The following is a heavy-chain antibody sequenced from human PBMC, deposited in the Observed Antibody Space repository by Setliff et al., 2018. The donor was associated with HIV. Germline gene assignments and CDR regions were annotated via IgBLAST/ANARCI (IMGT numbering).Heavy chain of an antibody. CDR2: LSRGGDDT. V-gene: IGHV3-64D*09. CDR3: VKPYTGYYYDGSVYDDF. J-gene: IGHJ4*02. CDR1: GFTVSTYS. D-gene: IGHD3-22*01. Sequence: GGSLRLSCLVSGFTVSTYSLNWARQAPGKRPEYVAALSRGGDDTKYADSVKGRFIISRDTSKNTLYLQMSSLRPDDTAIYYCVKPYTGYYYDGSVYDDFWGQGTLVTVSS.